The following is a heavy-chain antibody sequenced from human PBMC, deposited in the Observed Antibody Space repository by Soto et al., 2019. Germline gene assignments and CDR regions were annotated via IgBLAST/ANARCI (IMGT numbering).Heavy chain of an antibody. CDR3: ERDAGYRYVLIDY. CDR2: IRSSSSII. Sequence: QASGKGMEWVSYIRSSSSIIYYADAVKGRFTISRDNAKNSLYLQMNSLRDVDTAVYYCERDAGYRYVLIDYSCQGTLVT. V-gene: IGHV3-48*02. J-gene: IGHJ4*02. D-gene: IGHD6-25*01.